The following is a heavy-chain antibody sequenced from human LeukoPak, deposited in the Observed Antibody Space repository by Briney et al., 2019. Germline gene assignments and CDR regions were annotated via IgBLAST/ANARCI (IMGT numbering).Heavy chain of an antibody. CDR2: ISNSGNYI. J-gene: IGHJ3*02. V-gene: IGHV3-21*01. CDR3: ARVMDGHYYYGSGSYYIRGAFDI. CDR1: GFTFSGYS. Sequence: GGSLRLSCAASGFTFSGYSMNWVRQAPGKGLEWVSSISNSGNYINYADSVKGRFTISRDNAKNSLYLQMNSLRAEDTAVYYCARVMDGHYYYGSGSYYIRGAFDIWGQGTMVTVSS. D-gene: IGHD3-10*01.